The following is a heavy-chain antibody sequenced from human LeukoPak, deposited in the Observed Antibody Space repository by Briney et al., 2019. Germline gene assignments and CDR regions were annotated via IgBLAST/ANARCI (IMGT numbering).Heavy chain of an antibody. J-gene: IGHJ6*03. CDR2: ISYDGSNK. Sequence: GRSLRLSCAASGFTFSSYAMHWVRQAPGKGLEWVAVISYDGSNKYYADSVKGRFTISRDNSKNTLYLQMNSLRAEDTAVYYCARDRSPYYDILTGYIDYYYMDVWGKGTTVTVSS. V-gene: IGHV3-30*04. CDR3: ARDRSPYYDILTGYIDYYYMDV. CDR1: GFTFSSYA. D-gene: IGHD3-9*01.